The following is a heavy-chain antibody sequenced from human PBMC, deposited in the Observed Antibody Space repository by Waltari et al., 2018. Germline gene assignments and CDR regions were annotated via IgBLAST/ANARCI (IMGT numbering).Heavy chain of an antibody. CDR2: IIPIFGSA. D-gene: IGHD1-26*01. V-gene: IGHV1-69*01. CDR3: ATEKVGAAPNDAFDL. J-gene: IGHJ3*01. Sequence: QVLLVQSGPEVKKPGSSVKVSCKASGGSFSTSAVSWVRQAPGQGLEWLGLIIPIFGSANYAQRFQDRVSITADEFTCTVYMEVSSLRFEDTAMYYCATEKVGAAPNDAFDLWGQGTLVAVSS. CDR1: GGSFSTSA.